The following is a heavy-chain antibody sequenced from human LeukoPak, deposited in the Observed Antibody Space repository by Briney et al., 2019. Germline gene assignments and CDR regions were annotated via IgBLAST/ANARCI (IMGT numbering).Heavy chain of an antibody. Sequence: GGSLRLSCAASGFTFSSYSMNWVRQAPGKGLEWVSSISSSSYIYYADSVKGRFTISRDNAKNSLYLQMNSLRAEDTAVYYCARDLVSDYYGSGSYLYYFDYWGQGTLVTVSS. CDR1: GFTFSSYS. D-gene: IGHD3-10*01. CDR3: ARDLVSDYYGSGSYLYYFDY. CDR2: ISSSSYI. J-gene: IGHJ4*02. V-gene: IGHV3-21*01.